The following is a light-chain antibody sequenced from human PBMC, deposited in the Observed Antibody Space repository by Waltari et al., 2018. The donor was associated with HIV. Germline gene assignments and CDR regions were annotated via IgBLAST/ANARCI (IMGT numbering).Light chain of an antibody. CDR3: QQSSSTPLT. CDR2: AAS. Sequence: DIQMTQSPSSLSASVGDRVTILCRASQSISTYLNWYQHKPGKVPRLLISAASILQTGVPSRFSGSGSGTEFTLTLSSLQPEDFATYYCQQSSSTPLTFGPGT. V-gene: IGKV1-39*01. CDR1: QSISTY. J-gene: IGKJ3*01.